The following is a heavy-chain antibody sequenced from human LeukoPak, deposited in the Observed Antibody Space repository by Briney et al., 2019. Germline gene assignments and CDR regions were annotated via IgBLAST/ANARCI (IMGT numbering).Heavy chain of an antibody. CDR3: ATDYGDYEPIDY. D-gene: IGHD4-17*01. Sequence: GGSLRLSCTASGVTLSSYAMHWVRRPPGRGLEWVAVISFDGTNKYYGDSVEGRFSVSRDNSKNTLYLQMDSLRPDDTAIYYCATDYGDYEPIDYWGQGTLVTVSS. CDR2: ISFDGTNK. CDR1: GVTLSSYA. V-gene: IGHV3-30*04. J-gene: IGHJ4*02.